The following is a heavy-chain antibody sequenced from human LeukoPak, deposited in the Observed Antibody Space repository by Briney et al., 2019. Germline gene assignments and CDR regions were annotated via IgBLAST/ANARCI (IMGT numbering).Heavy chain of an antibody. CDR3: ARDPDMKSSGYYSDY. CDR1: GYTFTSYG. CDR2: ISPYNDNT. J-gene: IGHJ4*02. D-gene: IGHD6-19*01. V-gene: IGHV1-18*01. Sequence: ASVKVSCKASGYTFTSYGISWVRQGPGQGLEWMGWISPYNDNTNYAQMHHGRFTMTTETSTSTAYMELTTLRSDDTAVYYCARDPDMKSSGYYSDYWGQGTLVTVSS.